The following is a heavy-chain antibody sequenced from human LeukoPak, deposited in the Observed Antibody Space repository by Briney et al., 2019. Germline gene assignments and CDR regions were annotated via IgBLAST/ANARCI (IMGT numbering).Heavy chain of an antibody. CDR3: AKQWYSSGWPFDY. D-gene: IGHD6-19*01. J-gene: IGHJ4*02. Sequence: PGGSLRLSCAASGFTFSSYAMSWVRQAPGKGLEWVSAISGSGGSTYYADSVKGRFTISRDNSKNTLYLQMNSLRAEDAAVYYCAKQWYSSGWPFDYWGQGTLVTVSS. V-gene: IGHV3-23*01. CDR2: ISGSGGST. CDR1: GFTFSSYA.